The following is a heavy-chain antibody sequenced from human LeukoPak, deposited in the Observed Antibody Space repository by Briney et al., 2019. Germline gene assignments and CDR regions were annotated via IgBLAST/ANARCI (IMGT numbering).Heavy chain of an antibody. J-gene: IGHJ4*02. V-gene: IGHV3-15*07. D-gene: IGHD6-13*01. CDR3: TRRSSAAGRQYFDY. Sequence: GGSLRLSCAASGFTFSSYSMNWVRQAPGKGLEWVGRIKSETDGGTTDYAAPVKGTFTISRDDSENTLYLQMNSLKTEDTAVYYCTRRSSAAGRQYFDYWGQGTLVTVSS. CDR2: IKSETDGGTT. CDR1: GFTFSSYS.